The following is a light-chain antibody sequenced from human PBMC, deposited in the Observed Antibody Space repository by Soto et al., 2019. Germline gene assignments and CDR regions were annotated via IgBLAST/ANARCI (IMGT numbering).Light chain of an antibody. CDR1: SSDVGSYNNL. CDR2: EVN. CDR3: CSYTHGNTF. J-gene: IGLJ1*01. Sequence: QSVLTQPASVSGSPGQSITISCTGTSSDVGSYNNLVSWYQQHPGKAPKAMIYEVNKRPSGVSNRFSGSKSSNTASLTISGLQAEDEADYYCCSYTHGNTFFGSGTKVTVL. V-gene: IGLV2-23*02.